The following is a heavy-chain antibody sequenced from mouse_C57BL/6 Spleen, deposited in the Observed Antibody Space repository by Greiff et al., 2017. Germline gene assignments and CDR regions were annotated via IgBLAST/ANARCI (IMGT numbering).Heavy chain of an antibody. CDR1: GYTFTDYN. V-gene: IGHV1-18*01. Sequence: EVQLQQSGPELVKPGASVKIPCKASGYTFTDYNMDWVKQSHGKSLEWIGDINPNNGGTIYNQKFKGKATLTVDKSSSTAYMELRSMTSEDTAGYDCARVLLRYYAMDYWGQGTSVTVSP. CDR3: ARVLLRYYAMDY. J-gene: IGHJ4*01. CDR2: INPNNGGT. D-gene: IGHD1-1*01.